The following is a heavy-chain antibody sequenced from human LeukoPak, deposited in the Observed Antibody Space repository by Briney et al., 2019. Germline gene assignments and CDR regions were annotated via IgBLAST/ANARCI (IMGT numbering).Heavy chain of an antibody. D-gene: IGHD6-19*01. CDR1: GYSFTSYW. V-gene: IGHV5-10-1*01. CDR2: IDPSDSDT. Sequence: GESLKISCKGSGYSFTSYWINWVRQMPGKGQEWMGRIDPSDSDTNYSPSFQGHVTISTDKSINTAYLQWSSLKASDTAMYYCAAGTGSGSNKDYWGQGTLVTVSS. J-gene: IGHJ4*02. CDR3: AAGTGSGSNKDY.